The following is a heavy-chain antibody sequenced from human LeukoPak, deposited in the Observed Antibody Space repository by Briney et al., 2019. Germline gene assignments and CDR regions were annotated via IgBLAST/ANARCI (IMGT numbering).Heavy chain of an antibody. CDR3: ARASVRWELIFDY. J-gene: IGHJ4*02. CDR1: GGSISSSHW. CDR2: IHHSGST. V-gene: IGHV4-4*02. D-gene: IGHD1-26*01. Sequence: SETLSLTCAVSGGSISSSHWWGWVRQPPGKGLEWIGEIHHSGSTNYNVSLKSRVTISVDKSKNQFSLKLSSVTAADTAVYYCARASVRWELIFDYWGQGTLVTVSS.